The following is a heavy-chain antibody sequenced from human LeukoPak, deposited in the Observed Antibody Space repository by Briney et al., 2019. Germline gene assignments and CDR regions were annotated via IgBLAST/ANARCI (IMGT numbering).Heavy chain of an antibody. D-gene: IGHD4-11*01. V-gene: IGHV3-7*01. CDR3: ARAPSNYGLFDI. CDR1: GFTFSHAW. CDR2: VKPDGSEK. Sequence: GGSLRLSCAVSGFTFSHAWMTWVRQAPGKGLEWVAHVKPDGSEKYYVDSVKGRFTISRDNAKNSLYLQMNSLRAEDTAVYYCARAPSNYGLFDIWGQGTMVTVSS. J-gene: IGHJ3*02.